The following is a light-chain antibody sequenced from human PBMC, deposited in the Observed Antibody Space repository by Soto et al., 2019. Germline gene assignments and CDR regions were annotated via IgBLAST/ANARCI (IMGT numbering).Light chain of an antibody. V-gene: IGLV1-44*01. CDR1: TSNIGRNT. Sequence: QSVLTQPPSASGAPGQKVTISCSWSTSNIGRNTVNWYQQLPGATPKLLIYSTRDRASGVPDRFSGSKSGTSASLEISGVQSGDEADYYCAAWDDSLNGHYVFGTGTKVTVL. CDR3: AAWDDSLNGHYV. J-gene: IGLJ1*01. CDR2: STR.